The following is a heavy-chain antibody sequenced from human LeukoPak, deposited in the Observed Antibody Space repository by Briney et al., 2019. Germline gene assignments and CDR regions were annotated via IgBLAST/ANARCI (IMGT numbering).Heavy chain of an antibody. CDR2: ISGSGGST. V-gene: IGHV3-23*01. CDR1: GFTFSSYW. CDR3: AKEGPSGDSSGYYYVFGALDI. J-gene: IGHJ3*02. Sequence: GGSLRLSCAASGFTFSSYWMSWVRQAPGKGLEWVSAISGSGGSTYYADSVKGRFTISRDNSKNTLYLQMNSLGAEDTAVYYCAKEGPSGDSSGYYYVFGALDIWGQGTMVTVSS. D-gene: IGHD3-22*01.